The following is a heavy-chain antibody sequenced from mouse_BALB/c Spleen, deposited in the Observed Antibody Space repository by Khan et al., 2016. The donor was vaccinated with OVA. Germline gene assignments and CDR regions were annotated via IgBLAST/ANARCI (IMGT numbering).Heavy chain of an antibody. J-gene: IGHJ4*01. CDR1: GFSLTSYG. Sequence: VQLKESGPGLVAPSQSLSITCTVSGFSLTSYGVNWVRQPPGKGLEWLGVIWGDGSTHYHSALISRLSIFKDNSKSQVFLKLNSLQTDDTATSFCASWGDCSTYAMDYWGQGTSVTVSS. CDR2: IWGDGST. D-gene: IGHD4-1*01. V-gene: IGHV2-3*01. CDR3: ASWGDCSTYAMDY.